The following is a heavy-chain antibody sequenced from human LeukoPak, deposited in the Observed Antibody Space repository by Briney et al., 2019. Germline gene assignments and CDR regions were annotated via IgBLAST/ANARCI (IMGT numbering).Heavy chain of an antibody. D-gene: IGHD5-18*01. CDR2: IGSSSSYI. Sequence: GGSLRLSCAASGSTFSTYSMNWVRQAPGKGLEWVSYIGSSSSYIDYAGSVRGRFTVSGDNAKNSLYLQMNSLRDEDTAVYYCVAMGYNYFDPWGQGSLVIVSS. CDR3: VAMGYNYFDP. V-gene: IGHV3-21*01. CDR1: GSTFSTYS. J-gene: IGHJ4*02.